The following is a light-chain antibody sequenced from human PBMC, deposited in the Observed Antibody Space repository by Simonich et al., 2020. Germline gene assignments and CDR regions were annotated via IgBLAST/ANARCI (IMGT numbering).Light chain of an antibody. CDR1: QSLLHSNGYNY. CDR3: MQALQTPFT. V-gene: IGKV2-28*01. J-gene: IGKJ3*01. Sequence: DIVMTQSPLSLPVTPGEPASISCRSIQSLLHSNGYNYLDWYLQKPGQSPQLLIYLGSNRASGVPYRFSGSGSGTDFTLKISRVEAEYVGVYDCMQALQTPFTFGPGTKVDIK. CDR2: LGS.